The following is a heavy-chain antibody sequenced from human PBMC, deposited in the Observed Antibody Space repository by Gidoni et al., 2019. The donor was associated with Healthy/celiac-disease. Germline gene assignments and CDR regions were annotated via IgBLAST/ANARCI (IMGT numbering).Heavy chain of an antibody. Sequence: QVQLVESGGGWVTPGGSLRLSCAASVFTFSHYYMSCIRQAPGKGLGWVSYLSSSVITIYYADSVKGRFTISRDNAKNSLYLQMNSLRAEDTAVYYCARVGARLSWSWYFDYWGQGTLVTVSS. CDR3: ARVGARLSWSWYFDY. J-gene: IGHJ4*02. CDR2: LSSSVITI. V-gene: IGHV3-11*01. CDR1: VFTFSHYY. D-gene: IGHD3-10*01.